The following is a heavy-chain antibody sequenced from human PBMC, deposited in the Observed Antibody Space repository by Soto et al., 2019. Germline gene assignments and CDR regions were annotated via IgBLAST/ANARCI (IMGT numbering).Heavy chain of an antibody. V-gene: IGHV3-13*01. CDR2: IGTAGDT. CDR1: GFTFSSYD. CDR3: ARTGETDDAFDI. Sequence: GGSLRLSCAASGFTFSSYDMHWVRQATGKGLEWVSAIGTAGDTYYPGSVKGRFTISRENAKNSLYLQMNSLRAGDTAVYYCARTGETDDAFDIWDQGTMVTVSS. J-gene: IGHJ3*02. D-gene: IGHD7-27*01.